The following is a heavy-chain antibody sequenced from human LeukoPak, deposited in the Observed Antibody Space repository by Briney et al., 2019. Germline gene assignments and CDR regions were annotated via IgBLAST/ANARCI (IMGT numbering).Heavy chain of an antibody. CDR1: GGSFSGYY. J-gene: IGHJ4*02. V-gene: IGHV4-34*01. CDR2: INHSGST. D-gene: IGHD6-6*01. Sequence: PSETLSLTCAVYGGSFSGYYWSWIRQPPGKGLEWIGEINHSGSTNYNPSLKSRVTISVDTSKNQFSLKLSSVTAADTAVYYCARDPPAVAANTYGWGQGTLVTVSS. CDR3: ARDPPAVAANTYG.